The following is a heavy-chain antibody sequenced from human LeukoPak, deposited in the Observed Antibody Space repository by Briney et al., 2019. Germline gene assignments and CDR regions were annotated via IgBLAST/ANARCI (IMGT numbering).Heavy chain of an antibody. J-gene: IGHJ4*02. CDR3: AKGLYSSGWNY. Sequence: GGSLRLSCAASGFTFSSYAMSWVRQAPGKGLEWVSAISGSGGSTYYADSVKGRFTISRDNSKNALYLQMNSLRAEDTAVYYCAKGLYSSGWNYWGQGTLVTVSS. CDR1: GFTFSSYA. V-gene: IGHV3-23*01. D-gene: IGHD6-19*01. CDR2: ISGSGGST.